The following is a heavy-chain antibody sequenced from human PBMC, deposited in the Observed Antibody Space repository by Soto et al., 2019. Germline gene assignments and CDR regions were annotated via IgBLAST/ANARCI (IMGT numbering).Heavy chain of an antibody. CDR1: GGSISSYY. CDR3: ARRYGRDFDY. CDR2: IYYSGST. Sequence: QVQLQESGPGLVKPSETLSLTCTVSGGSISSYYWSWIRQPPGKGLEWIGYIYYSGSTNYNPSHKSRVTISVDTTKTQFSLKLSSVTAADTAVYYCARRYGRDFDYWGQGTLVTVSS. D-gene: IGHD4-17*01. J-gene: IGHJ4*02. V-gene: IGHV4-59*08.